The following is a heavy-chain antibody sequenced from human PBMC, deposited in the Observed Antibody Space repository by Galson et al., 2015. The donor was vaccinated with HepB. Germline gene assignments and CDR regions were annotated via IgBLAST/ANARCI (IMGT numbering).Heavy chain of an antibody. CDR3: ASYNQAAVAGFDY. Sequence: SLRLSCAASGFTFSSYSMNWVRQAPGKGLEWVSSISSSSSYIYYADSVKGRFTISRDNAKNSLYLQMNSLRAEDTAVYYCASYNQAAVAGFDYWGQGTLVTVSS. CDR2: ISSSSSYI. CDR1: GFTFSSYS. V-gene: IGHV3-21*01. J-gene: IGHJ4*02. D-gene: IGHD6-19*01.